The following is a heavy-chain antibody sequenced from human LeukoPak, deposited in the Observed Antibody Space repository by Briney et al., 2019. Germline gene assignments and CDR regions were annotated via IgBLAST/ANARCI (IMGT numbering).Heavy chain of an antibody. V-gene: IGHV3-13*01. CDR3: ARGGIQVSGIDEFDY. CDR2: IGIRGDT. D-gene: IGHD6-19*01. CDR1: GFTFIDYD. J-gene: IGHJ4*02. Sequence: GGPLRLSCAASGFTFIDYDMHWVRQVIGKGLEWVSAIGIRGDTHYSGSVKGRFTTSRENAESSLYLQMNSLRAEDTAVYYCARGGIQVSGIDEFDYWGQGTLVTVSS.